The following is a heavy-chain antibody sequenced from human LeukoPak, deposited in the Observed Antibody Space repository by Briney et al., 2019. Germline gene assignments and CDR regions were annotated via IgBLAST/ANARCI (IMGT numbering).Heavy chain of an antibody. D-gene: IGHD5-18*01. J-gene: IGHJ4*02. V-gene: IGHV3-7*01. Sequence: ASIKDDGNQKIYVDSVKGRFTISRDNVKNSLSLQMNSLRGEDSAVYYCARDGYLAGLDYWGQGTLVTVSS. CDR2: IKDDGNQK. CDR3: ARDGYLAGLDY.